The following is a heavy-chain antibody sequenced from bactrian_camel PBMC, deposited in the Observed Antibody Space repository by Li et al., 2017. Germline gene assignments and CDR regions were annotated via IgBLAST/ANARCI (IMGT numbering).Heavy chain of an antibody. V-gene: IGHV3S40*01. CDR2: INRAGDMT. Sequence: DVQLVESGGGLVQPGGSLRLSCAASGFTFSSYNMSWVRQAPGKGLEWVSAINRAGDMTDYADSVKGRSTMSRDNAKNTQYLQMNSLKSEDTALYYCAAGPWYTDGYFYWGQGTQVTVS. D-gene: IGHD3*01. J-gene: IGHJ4*01. CDR1: GFTFSSYN. CDR3: AAGPWYTDGYFY.